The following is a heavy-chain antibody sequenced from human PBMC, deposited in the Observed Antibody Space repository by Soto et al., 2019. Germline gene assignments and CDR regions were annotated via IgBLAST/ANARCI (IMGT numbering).Heavy chain of an antibody. CDR2: FGPEDGET. CDR1: GYTLTELS. Sequence: GASVKVSCKVSGYTLTELSMHWVRQAPGKGLEWMGGFGPEDGETIYAQKFQGRVTMTEDTSTDTAYMELSSLRSEDTAVYYCASRHDYGDYWAFDIWGQGTMVTVSS. J-gene: IGHJ3*02. D-gene: IGHD4-17*01. CDR3: ASRHDYGDYWAFDI. V-gene: IGHV1-24*01.